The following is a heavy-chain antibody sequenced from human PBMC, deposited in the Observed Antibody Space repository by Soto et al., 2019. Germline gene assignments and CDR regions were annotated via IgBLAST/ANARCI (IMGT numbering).Heavy chain of an antibody. V-gene: IGHV3-23*01. CDR2: ISGSGSTI. CDR3: AKVFYYYDSSGYYYFDY. D-gene: IGHD3-22*01. J-gene: IGHJ4*02. Sequence: PWWSLRLSCSASVFTFSRYAVSWLRQAPGKGPEWISSISGSGSTIYYADSVKGRFTISRDNSKNTLYLQMSSLRAEDTAVYYCAKVFYYYDSSGYYYFDYWGQGTLVTVSS. CDR1: VFTFSRYA.